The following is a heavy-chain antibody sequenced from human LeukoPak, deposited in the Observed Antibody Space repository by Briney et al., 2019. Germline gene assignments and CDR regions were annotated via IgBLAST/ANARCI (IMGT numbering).Heavy chain of an antibody. CDR3: ARAVGAGYYYYYGMDV. V-gene: IGHV1-46*01. CDR1: GYTFTSYY. D-gene: IGHD1-26*01. J-gene: IGHJ6*02. CDR2: INPSGGST. Sequence: ASVKVSCKASGYTFTSYYMHWVRQAPGQGLEWMGIINPSGGSTSYAQKFQGRVTMTRDTSTSTVYVELSSLRSEDTAVYYCARAVGAGYYYYYGMDVWGQGTTVTVSS.